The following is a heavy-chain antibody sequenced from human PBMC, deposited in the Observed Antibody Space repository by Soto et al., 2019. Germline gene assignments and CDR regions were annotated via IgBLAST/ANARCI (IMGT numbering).Heavy chain of an antibody. D-gene: IGHD4-17*01. J-gene: IGHJ6*02. V-gene: IGHV3-30-3*01. CDR3: ARDLHGVKYYYYCYGMDV. CDR1: GFTFSSYA. Sequence: GGSLRLSCAASGFTFSSYAMHWVRQAPGKGLEWVAVISYDGSNKYYADSVKGRFTISRDNAKNSLYLQMNSLRAEDTAVYYCARDLHGVKYYYYCYGMDVWGQGTTVTVSS. CDR2: ISYDGSNK.